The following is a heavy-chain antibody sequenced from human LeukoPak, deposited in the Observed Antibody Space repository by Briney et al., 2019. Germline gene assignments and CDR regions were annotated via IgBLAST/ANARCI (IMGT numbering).Heavy chain of an antibody. J-gene: IGHJ1*01. Sequence: ASVKVSSKASGYTFTGYYMHWVRQAPGQGLEWMGWINPNRGGTNYAQKFQGRVTMTRNTSISTAYMELSRLRSDDTAVYYCARGVTKDFQHWGQGTLVTVSS. D-gene: IGHD4-17*01. CDR3: ARGVTKDFQH. V-gene: IGHV1-2*02. CDR1: GYTFTGYY. CDR2: INPNRGGT.